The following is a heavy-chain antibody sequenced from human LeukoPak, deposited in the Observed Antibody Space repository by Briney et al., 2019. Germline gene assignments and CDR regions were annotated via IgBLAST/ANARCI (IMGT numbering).Heavy chain of an antibody. J-gene: IGHJ6*03. V-gene: IGHV4-39*07. CDR2: FSYSGNI. Sequence: SETLSLTCTVSGASINSGTYYWGWVRQPPGKGLEWIVTFSYSGNIYYNPSLKSRVTISVDMSKNQFSLKLRFVTAADTAVYYCARVRCSGGSCPYYYYYYYMDVWGKGTTVTVSS. CDR1: GASINSGTYY. CDR3: ARVRCSGGSCPYYYYYYYMDV. D-gene: IGHD2-15*01.